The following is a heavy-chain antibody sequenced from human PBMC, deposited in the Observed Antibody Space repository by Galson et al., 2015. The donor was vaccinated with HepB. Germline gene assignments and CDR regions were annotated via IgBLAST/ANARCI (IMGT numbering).Heavy chain of an antibody. Sequence: SLRLSCAASGFIFSNYCMHWVRQAPGKGLVWVSRITSDGSNTYYADSVKGRFTISRDNSKNTLYLQMNSLRAEDTAVYYCTRARTAVAGFDYWGQGTLVTVSS. CDR1: GFIFSNYC. J-gene: IGHJ4*02. CDR3: TRARTAVAGFDY. V-gene: IGHV3-74*01. CDR2: ITSDGSNT. D-gene: IGHD6-19*01.